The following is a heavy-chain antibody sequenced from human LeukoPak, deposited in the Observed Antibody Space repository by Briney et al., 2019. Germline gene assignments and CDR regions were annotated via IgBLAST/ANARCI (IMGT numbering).Heavy chain of an antibody. Sequence: ASVKVSCKASGGTFSSYAISWVRQAPGQGLEWMGGIIPIFGTVNYAQHFQGRVTITADKSTSTAYMELSSLRSEDTAAFYCARGAGYYGSESYFPPDYWGQGTLVTVSS. CDR2: IIPIFGTV. CDR1: GGTFSSYA. V-gene: IGHV1-69*06. D-gene: IGHD3-10*01. CDR3: ARGAGYYGSESYFPPDY. J-gene: IGHJ4*02.